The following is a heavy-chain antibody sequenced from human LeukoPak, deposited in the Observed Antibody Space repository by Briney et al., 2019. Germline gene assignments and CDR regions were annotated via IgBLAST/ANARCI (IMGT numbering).Heavy chain of an antibody. Sequence: SVKVSCKASGGTFSSYAISWVRQAPGQGLEWMGRIIPILGIANYAQKFQGRVTITADKSTSTAYMELRSLRSDDTAVYYCASRYCSSTSCYEALYGMDVWGQGTTVTVSS. D-gene: IGHD2-2*01. CDR3: ASRYCSSTSCYEALYGMDV. J-gene: IGHJ6*02. CDR2: IIPILGIA. CDR1: GGTFSSYA. V-gene: IGHV1-69*04.